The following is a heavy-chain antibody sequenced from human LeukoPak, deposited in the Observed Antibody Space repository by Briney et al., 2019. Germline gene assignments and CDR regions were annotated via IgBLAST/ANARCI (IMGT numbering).Heavy chain of an antibody. Sequence: PSETLSLTCAVYGGSFSGYYWSWIRQPPGKGLEWIGEINHSGSTNYNPSLKSRVTISVDTSKNQFSLKLSSVTAADTAVYYCARGYCSGGSCYRGANWFDPWGQGTLVTVSS. CDR2: INHSGST. V-gene: IGHV4-34*01. D-gene: IGHD2-15*01. CDR3: ARGYCSGGSCYRGANWFDP. CDR1: GGSFSGYY. J-gene: IGHJ5*02.